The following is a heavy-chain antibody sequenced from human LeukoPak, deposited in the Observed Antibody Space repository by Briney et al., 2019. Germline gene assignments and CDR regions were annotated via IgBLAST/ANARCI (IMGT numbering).Heavy chain of an antibody. J-gene: IGHJ3*02. D-gene: IGHD2-8*02. CDR1: GFTVSLYY. Sequence: GGSLRLSCAASGFTVSLYYMTWVRQAPGKGLEWVSVIYSGGPTYYADPVKGRFTISRDNSKNTVYLQMNSLRGEDAAVYFCARGWVVATGGFDMWGQGTMVTVSS. V-gene: IGHV3-53*01. CDR3: ARGWVVATGGFDM. CDR2: IYSGGPT.